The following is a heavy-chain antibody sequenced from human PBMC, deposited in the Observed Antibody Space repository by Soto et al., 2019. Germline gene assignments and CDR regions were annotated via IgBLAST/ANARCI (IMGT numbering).Heavy chain of an antibody. J-gene: IGHJ4*02. CDR2: ISYDGSNK. D-gene: IGHD5-18*01. V-gene: IGHV3-30*18. CDR3: AKDSDTAMPSAVWYFDY. CDR1: GFTFSSYG. Sequence: QVQLVESGGGVVQPGRSLRLSCAASGFTFSSYGMHWVRQAPGKGLEWVAVISYDGSNKYYADSVKGRFTISRDNSKNTLYLQMNSLRAEDTAVYYCAKDSDTAMPSAVWYFDYWGQGTLVTVSS.